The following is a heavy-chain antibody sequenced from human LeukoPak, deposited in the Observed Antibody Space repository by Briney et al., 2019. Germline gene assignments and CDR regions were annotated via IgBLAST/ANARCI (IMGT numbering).Heavy chain of an antibody. CDR3: AKSPQHWYFDL. J-gene: IGHJ2*01. Sequence: GGSLRLSCAASGFTFSSYAMSWVRQAPGKGLEWVSAITGGGDTTYYADSVKGRFTISRDNSKNTLYLQMNSLKPDDTAVYYCAKSPQHWYFDLWGRGTLVTVSS. V-gene: IGHV3-23*01. CDR1: GFTFSSYA. CDR2: ITGGGDTT.